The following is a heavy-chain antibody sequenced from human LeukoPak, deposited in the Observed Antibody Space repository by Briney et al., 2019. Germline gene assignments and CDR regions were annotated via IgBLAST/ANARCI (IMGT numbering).Heavy chain of an antibody. V-gene: IGHV4-4*07. Sequence: SETLSLTCTVSGDSVSSSYWSWIRQPAGRGLEWLGRVYASGSTHYNPSLKSRVTISVDTSKNQFSLKLSSVTAADTAVYYCARGPGGDCAGNWGQGTLVTVSS. CDR1: GDSVSSSY. D-gene: IGHD2-21*02. CDR2: VYASGST. CDR3: ARGPGGDCAGN. J-gene: IGHJ4*02.